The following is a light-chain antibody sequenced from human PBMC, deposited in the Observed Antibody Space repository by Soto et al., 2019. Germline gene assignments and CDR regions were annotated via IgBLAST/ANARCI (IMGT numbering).Light chain of an antibody. CDR2: DVN. CDR3: CSYAGSSSL. J-gene: IGLJ3*02. CDR1: SSDITNYNS. V-gene: IGLV2-11*01. Sequence: QSALTQPRSVSGSPGQSVTISCTGTSSDITNYNSVSWFQQHPGKAPKLMSYDVNKRPSGVPDRFSGSKSGNTASLTISGLQAEDEADYHCCSYAGSSSLFGGGTKLTVL.